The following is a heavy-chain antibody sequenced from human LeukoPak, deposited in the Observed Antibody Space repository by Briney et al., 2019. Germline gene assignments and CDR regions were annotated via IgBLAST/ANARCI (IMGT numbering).Heavy chain of an antibody. J-gene: IGHJ6*02. D-gene: IGHD1-26*01. V-gene: IGHV3-23*01. CDR3: AREEGATAGYYYGMDV. CDR2: ISGSGGST. CDR1: GFTFSSYA. Sequence: PGGSLRLSCAASGFTFSSYAMSWVRQAPGKGLEWVSAISGSGGSTYYADSVKGRFTISRDNSKTTLYLQMNSLRVEDTAVYYCAREEGATAGYYYGMDVWGQGTTVTVSS.